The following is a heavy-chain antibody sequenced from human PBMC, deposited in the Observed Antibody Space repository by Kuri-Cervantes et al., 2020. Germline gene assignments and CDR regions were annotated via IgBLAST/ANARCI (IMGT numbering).Heavy chain of an antibody. J-gene: IGHJ4*02. CDR3: AGVKDCSSTSCYPNNFDY. V-gene: IGHV1-58*01. D-gene: IGHD2-2*01. CDR2: IVVGSGNT. CDR1: GFTFTSSA. Sequence: SVKVSCKASGFTFTSSAVQWVRQARGQRLEWIGWIVVGSGNTNYAQKFQERVTITADESTSTAYMELSSLRSEDTAVYYCAGVKDCSSTSCYPNNFDYWGQGTLVTVSS.